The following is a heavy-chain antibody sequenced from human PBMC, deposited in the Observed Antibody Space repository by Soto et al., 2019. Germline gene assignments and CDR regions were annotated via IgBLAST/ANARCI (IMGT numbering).Heavy chain of an antibody. D-gene: IGHD6-6*01. CDR1: GGTITSGRSS. CDR2: IYHSGST. V-gene: IGHV4-30-2*06. CDR3: VRESVASGPNYFDT. J-gene: IGHJ5*02. Sequence: PSETLSLTCSVSGGTITSGRSSWNWIRQSPGKGLEWIAYIYHSGSTYYNPSLKSRVTISVDRSENQFSLKLTSVTAADTAVYWCVRESVASGPNYFDTWGPGTLVTVSS.